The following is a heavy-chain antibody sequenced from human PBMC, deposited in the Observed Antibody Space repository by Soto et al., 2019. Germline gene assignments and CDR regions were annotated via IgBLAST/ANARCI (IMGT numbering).Heavy chain of an antibody. CDR3: AHRQPRNEWNY. V-gene: IGHV2-5*02. D-gene: IGHD3-3*01. CDR1: GFSLSNNGVG. J-gene: IGHJ4*02. Sequence: QITLKESGPTLVKPTQTLTLTCTFPGFSLSNNGVGVGWIRQPPGKALEWLALIFWDDDRRYSPSLKNRLTITKDISKNQVVLTMTNMDPMDTATYYCAHRQPRNEWNYWGQGTLVTVSS. CDR2: IFWDDDR.